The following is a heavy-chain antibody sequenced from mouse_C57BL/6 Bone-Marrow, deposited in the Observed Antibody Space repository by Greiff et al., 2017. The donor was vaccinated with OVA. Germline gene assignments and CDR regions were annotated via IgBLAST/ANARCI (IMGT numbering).Heavy chain of an antibody. J-gene: IGHJ3*01. CDR1: GYTFTSYW. Sequence: QVQLQQSGAELVRPGSSVKLSCKASGYTFTSYWMHWVKQRPIQGLEWIGNIDPSDSETHYNQKFKDKATLTVDKSSSTAYMQLSSLTSEDSAVYYCAREGAAQGFAYWGQGTLVTVSA. CDR3: AREGAAQGFAY. D-gene: IGHD3-2*02. V-gene: IGHV1-52*01. CDR2: IDPSDSET.